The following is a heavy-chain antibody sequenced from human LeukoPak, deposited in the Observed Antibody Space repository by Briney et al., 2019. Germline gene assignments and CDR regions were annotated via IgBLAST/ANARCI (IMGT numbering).Heavy chain of an antibody. CDR2: ISSNGGST. CDR1: GFTFSSYA. V-gene: IGHV3-64D*06. Sequence: GGSLRLSCSASGFTFSSYAMHWVRQAPGKGLEYVSAISSNGGSTYYADSVKGRFTISRDNPKNTLYLQMSSLRAEDTAVYYCVKADGYFDWLLSFDYWGQGTLVTVSS. D-gene: IGHD3-9*01. CDR3: VKADGYFDWLLSFDY. J-gene: IGHJ4*02.